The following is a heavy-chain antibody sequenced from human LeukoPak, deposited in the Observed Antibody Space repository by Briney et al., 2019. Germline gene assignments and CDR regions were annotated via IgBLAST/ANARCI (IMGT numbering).Heavy chain of an antibody. CDR2: IIPILGIA. J-gene: IGHJ5*02. Sequence: SVKVSCKASGGTFSSYTISWVRQAPGQGLEWMGRIIPILGIANYAQKFQGRVTITADKSTSTAYMELSSLRSEDTAVYYCARDVAVVAATPGWFDPWGQGTLVTVSS. D-gene: IGHD2-15*01. CDR3: ARDVAVVAATPGWFDP. V-gene: IGHV1-69*04. CDR1: GGTFSSYT.